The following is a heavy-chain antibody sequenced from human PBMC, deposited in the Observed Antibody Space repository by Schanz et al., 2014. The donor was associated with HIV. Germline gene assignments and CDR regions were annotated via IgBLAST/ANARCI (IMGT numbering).Heavy chain of an antibody. J-gene: IGHJ6*02. CDR1: GYNFAAYG. Sequence: QVQLVQSGAEVKKPGSSVKVSCKTSGYNFAAYGISWVRQAAGQGFEWVGWVAPYTSNTNDAEKFRGRVSVTTDTFTSTAYLELRGLTSDDTAVYYCARAPPREQWLIGYYGMDVWGQGTTVTVSS. CDR3: ARAPPREQWLIGYYGMDV. V-gene: IGHV1-18*01. CDR2: VAPYTSNT. D-gene: IGHD6-19*01.